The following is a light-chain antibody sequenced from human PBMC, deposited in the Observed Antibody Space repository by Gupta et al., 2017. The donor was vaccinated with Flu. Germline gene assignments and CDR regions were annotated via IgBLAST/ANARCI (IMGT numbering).Light chain of an antibody. Sequence: NFMLTQPHSVSESPGKTVTISCTRSSGSIASNHVHWYQQRPDSAPQIVICQNNRRPSGVPDRFSGSIDSSSNSASLTISGLKTEDEADYYCQSSDTGTVVFGGGTKLTVL. V-gene: IGLV6-57*03. CDR2: QNN. CDR3: QSSDTGTVV. J-gene: IGLJ2*01. CDR1: SGSIASNH.